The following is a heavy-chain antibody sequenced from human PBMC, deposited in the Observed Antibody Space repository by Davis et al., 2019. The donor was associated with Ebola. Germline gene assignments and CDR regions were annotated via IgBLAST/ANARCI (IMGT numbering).Heavy chain of an antibody. J-gene: IGHJ4*02. CDR2: IRYDGRNK. Sequence: PGGSLRLSCAASGFTFSSDGMHWVRQAPGKGLEWVAFIRYDGRNKYYADSVKGRFTISRDKAKNTLYLQMSSLRAEDTGVYYCARDRTGGEGYLDYWGQGTLVTVSS. CDR1: GFTFSSDG. V-gene: IGHV3-30*02. D-gene: IGHD6-13*01. CDR3: ARDRTGGEGYLDY.